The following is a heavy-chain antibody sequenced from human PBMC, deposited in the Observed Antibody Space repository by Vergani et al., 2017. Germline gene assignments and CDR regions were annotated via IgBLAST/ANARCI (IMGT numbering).Heavy chain of an antibody. CDR3: AKRVAGTHDAFDI. V-gene: IGHV3-21*04. CDR2: ISSSSSYI. J-gene: IGHJ3*02. Sequence: EVQLVESGGGLVKPGGSLRLSCAASGFTFSSYSMNWVRQAPGKGLEWVSSISSSSSYIYYADSVKGRFTISRDNAKNSLYLQMNSLRAEDTAVYYCAKRVAGTHDAFDIWGQGTMVTVSS. D-gene: IGHD6-19*01. CDR1: GFTFSSYS.